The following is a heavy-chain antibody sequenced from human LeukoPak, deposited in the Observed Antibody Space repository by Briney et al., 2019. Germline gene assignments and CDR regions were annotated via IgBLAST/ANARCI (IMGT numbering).Heavy chain of an antibody. J-gene: IGHJ4*02. CDR2: INPKSGGA. CDR3: AREYILTAYYGDY. Sequence: ASVKVSCKASGFTFNAYNIHWVRQAPGQGLEWMGWINPKSGGANYAQKFQGRVTMTWDTSISTAYMELSRLRSDDTAVYYCAREYILTAYYGDYWGQGTLVTVSS. V-gene: IGHV1-2*02. D-gene: IGHD3-9*01. CDR1: GFTFNAYN.